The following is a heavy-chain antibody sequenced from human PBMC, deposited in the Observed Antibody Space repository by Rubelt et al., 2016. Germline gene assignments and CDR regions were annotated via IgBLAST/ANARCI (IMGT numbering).Heavy chain of an antibody. CDR2: INPNSGGT. CDR3: AVXCLAQDV. V-gene: IGHV1-2*02. J-gene: IGHJ6*01. Sequence: QVQLVQSGAEVKKPGASVKVSCKASGYTFTGYYIHWVRQAPGQGLEWMGWINPNSGGTNYAQKFQGRVTVSSGSASAPTLFPLVSCENSPSGTSSAAVXCLAQDV. D-gene: IGHD6-25*01. CDR1: GYTFTGYY.